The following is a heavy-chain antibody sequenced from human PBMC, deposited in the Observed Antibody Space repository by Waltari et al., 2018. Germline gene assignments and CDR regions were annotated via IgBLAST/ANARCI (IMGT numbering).Heavy chain of an antibody. CDR3: ARDASLESYYYYYGMDV. J-gene: IGHJ6*02. Sequence: QVQLVQSGAEVKKPGSSVKVSCKASGGTFSSYAISWVRQAPGQGLEWMGRIIPIFGTANYAQKFQGRVTITADKSTSTAYMELSSLRSEDTAVYYCARDASLESYYYYYGMDVWGQGTTVTVSS. CDR2: IIPIFGTA. V-gene: IGHV1-69*08. CDR1: GGTFSSYA.